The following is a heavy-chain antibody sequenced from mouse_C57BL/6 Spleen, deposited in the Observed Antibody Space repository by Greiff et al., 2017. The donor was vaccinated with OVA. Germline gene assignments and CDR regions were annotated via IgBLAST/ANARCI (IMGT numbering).Heavy chain of an antibody. V-gene: IGHV5-9-1*02. D-gene: IGHD1-1*01. Sequence: EVKLVESGEGLVKPGGSLKLSCAASGFTFSSYAMSWVRQTPEKRLEWVAYISSGGDYIYYADTVKGRFTISRDNARNTLYLQMSSLKSEDTAMYYCTRDGYYGSPLAMDYWGQGTSVTVSS. J-gene: IGHJ4*01. CDR3: TRDGYYGSPLAMDY. CDR2: ISSGGDYI. CDR1: GFTFSSYA.